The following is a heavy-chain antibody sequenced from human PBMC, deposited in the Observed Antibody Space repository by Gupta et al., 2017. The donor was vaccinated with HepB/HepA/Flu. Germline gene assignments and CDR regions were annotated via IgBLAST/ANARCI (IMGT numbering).Heavy chain of an antibody. Sequence: EVQLLESGGGLVQPGGSLRLSCAASGFTFSTYAMIWVRQAPGKGLEWVSSISGSSGSTYYAHSVKGRFTISRDNFKNTLSLQMSSLRAEDTAIYYCAKRGPYDSGGYYFDYWGRGALVTVSS. D-gene: IGHD3-22*01. CDR3: AKRGPYDSGGYYFDY. J-gene: IGHJ4*02. CDR2: ISGSSGST. V-gene: IGHV3-23*01. CDR1: GFTFSTYA.